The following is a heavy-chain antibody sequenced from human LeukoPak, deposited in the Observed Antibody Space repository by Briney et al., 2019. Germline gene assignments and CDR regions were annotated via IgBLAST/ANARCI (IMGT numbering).Heavy chain of an antibody. CDR3: ARPTYSSSWFFDY. V-gene: IGHV3-11*01. D-gene: IGHD6-13*01. CDR1: GFTFSDYY. J-gene: IGHJ4*02. CDR2: ISSSGSTI. Sequence: PGGSLRLSCAASGFTFSDYYMSWIRQAPGKGLEWVSYISSSGSTIYYADSVKGRFTISRDNAKNSLYLQMNSLRAGDTAVYYCARPTYSSSWFFDYWGQGTLVTVSS.